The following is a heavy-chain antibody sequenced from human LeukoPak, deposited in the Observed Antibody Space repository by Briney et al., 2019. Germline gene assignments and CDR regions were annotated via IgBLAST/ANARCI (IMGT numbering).Heavy chain of an antibody. CDR1: GGSFSGYY. V-gene: IGHV4-34*01. CDR2: INHSGST. D-gene: IGHD3-10*01. J-gene: IGHJ4*02. Sequence: SETLSLTGSVYGGSFSGYYWSWLRQPPGKGLEWIGEINHSGSTNSNQSLKSRVTISVDTSKNQFSLMLSLITAADTAVYYCARRRGVLWFGESETKYFDYWGQGTLVTVSS. CDR3: ARRRGVLWFGESETKYFDY.